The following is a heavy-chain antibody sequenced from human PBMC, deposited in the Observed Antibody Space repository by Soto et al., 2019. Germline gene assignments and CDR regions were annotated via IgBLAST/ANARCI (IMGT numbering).Heavy chain of an antibody. CDR3: ARGYSSGWYGTPYYFDY. CDR2: IIPIFGTA. D-gene: IGHD6-19*01. J-gene: IGHJ4*02. CDR1: GGTFSSYA. V-gene: IGHV1-69*13. Sequence: ASVKVSCKASGGTFSSYAISWVRQAPGQGLEWMGGIIPIFGTANYAQKFQGRVTITADESTSTAYMELSSLRSEDTAVYYCARGYSSGWYGTPYYFDYWGQGTLVTVSS.